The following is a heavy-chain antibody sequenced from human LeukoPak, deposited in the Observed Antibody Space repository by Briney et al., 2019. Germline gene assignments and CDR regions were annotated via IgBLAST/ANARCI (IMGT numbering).Heavy chain of an antibody. Sequence: VASVKVSCKTSAYTFTDYYIHWVRQAPGQGLEWIGWIIPNSGGTNYAQNFQGRVTMTRDTSISTAYMELNWLRFDDTAVYYCARGSYITSTDYWAREPRSPSPQ. D-gene: IGHD6-6*01. CDR2: IIPNSGGT. V-gene: IGHV1-2*02. CDR1: AYTFTDYY. CDR3: ARGSYITSTDY. J-gene: IGHJ4*02.